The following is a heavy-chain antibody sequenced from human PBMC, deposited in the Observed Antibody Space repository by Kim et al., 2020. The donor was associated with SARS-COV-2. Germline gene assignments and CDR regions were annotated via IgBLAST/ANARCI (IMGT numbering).Heavy chain of an antibody. Sequence: GGSLRLSCAASGFTVSSNYMSWVRQAPGKGLEWVSVIYSGGSTYYADSVKGRFTISRHNSKNTLYLQMNSLRAEDTAVYYCARNRMDYGSGSYHPDLLDPWGQGTLVTVSS. V-gene: IGHV3-53*04. CDR2: IYSGGST. CDR3: ARNRMDYGSGSYHPDLLDP. J-gene: IGHJ5*02. D-gene: IGHD3-10*01. CDR1: GFTVSSNY.